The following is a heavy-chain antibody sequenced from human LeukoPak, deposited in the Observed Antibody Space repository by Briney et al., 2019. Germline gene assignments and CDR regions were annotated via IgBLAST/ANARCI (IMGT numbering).Heavy chain of an antibody. Sequence: PGRSLRLSCAASGFTFDDYGMSWVRQAPGKGLEWVSGINWNGGSTGYADSVKGRFTISRDNDKNFLYLQMNSLSVEDMALYFCAKDSGRMVRGEIDYWGQGTLVTVSS. CDR1: GFTFDDYG. J-gene: IGHJ4*02. D-gene: IGHD3-10*01. CDR3: AKDSGRMVRGEIDY. V-gene: IGHV3-20*04. CDR2: INWNGGST.